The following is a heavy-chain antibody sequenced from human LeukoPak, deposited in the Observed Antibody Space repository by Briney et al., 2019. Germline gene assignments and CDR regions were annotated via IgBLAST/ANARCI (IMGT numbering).Heavy chain of an antibody. J-gene: IGHJ6*02. V-gene: IGHV3-53*01. Sequence: GGSLRLSCAASGFTVSSNYMTWVRQAPGKWLEWVSIIYSGGSTYYADSVKGRFTISRDNSKNTLYLQMNSLRAEDTAVYYCARDYYYHGMGVWGQGTTVTVSS. CDR3: ARDYYYHGMGV. CDR1: GFTVSSNY. CDR2: IYSGGST.